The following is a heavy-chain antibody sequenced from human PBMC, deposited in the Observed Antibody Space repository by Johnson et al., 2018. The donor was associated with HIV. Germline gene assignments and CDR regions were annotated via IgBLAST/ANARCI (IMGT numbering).Heavy chain of an antibody. D-gene: IGHD1-26*01. CDR3: AKWGSMRATSAFDI. V-gene: IGHV3-7*02. J-gene: IGHJ3*02. CDR1: GFTFSSYW. Sequence: VQLVESGGGLVQPGGSLRLSCAASGFTFSSYWMSWVRQAPGKGLEWVANIKQDGSEKYYVDSVKGRFTISRDNAKNSLYVQMSSLRADDTAVYYCAKWGSMRATSAFDIWGQGT. CDR2: IKQDGSEK.